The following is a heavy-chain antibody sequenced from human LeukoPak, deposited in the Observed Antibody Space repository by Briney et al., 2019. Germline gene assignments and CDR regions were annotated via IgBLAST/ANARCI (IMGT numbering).Heavy chain of an antibody. D-gene: IGHD2-2*02. J-gene: IGHJ4*02. CDR1: GFTFSNYG. Sequence: AGGSLRLSCVTSGFTFSNYGMDWVRQAPGKGLEWVAFVRYDGSHQYLADSVKGRFTISRDNAKNSLYLQMNSLRAEDTAVYYCARGFYCSSTSCYTVDYWGQGTLVTVSS. CDR3: ARGFYCSSTSCYTVDY. CDR2: VRYDGSHQ. V-gene: IGHV3-30*02.